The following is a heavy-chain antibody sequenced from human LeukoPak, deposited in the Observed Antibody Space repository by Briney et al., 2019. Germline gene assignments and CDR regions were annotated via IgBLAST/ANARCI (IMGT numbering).Heavy chain of an antibody. CDR1: GFTFSNYA. D-gene: IGHD3-9*01. V-gene: IGHV3-23*01. CDR2: ISGSSGTT. Sequence: GGSLRLSCAASGFTFSNYAMSWVRQAPGKRLEWVSGISGSSGTTYYTDSVQGRFTISRDNSKDTLYLQMNSLRDDDTAIYYCAKSWSCVQYNDWLCYFDYWGQGTLVTVSS. J-gene: IGHJ4*02. CDR3: AKSWSCVQYNDWLCYFDY.